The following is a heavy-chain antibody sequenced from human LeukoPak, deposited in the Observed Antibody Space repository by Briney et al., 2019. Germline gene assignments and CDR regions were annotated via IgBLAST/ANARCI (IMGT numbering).Heavy chain of an antibody. V-gene: IGHV3-21*01. CDR2: ISSSSSYI. CDR3: AREIAVAGPYYFDY. D-gene: IGHD6-19*01. CDR1: GFTFSSYS. J-gene: IGHJ4*02. Sequence: GGSLRLSCAASGFTFSSYSMNWVRQAPGKGLEWVSSISSSSSYIYYADSVKGRFTISRDNAKNSLYLQMNSLGAEDTAVYYCAREIAVAGPYYFDYWGQGTLVTVSS.